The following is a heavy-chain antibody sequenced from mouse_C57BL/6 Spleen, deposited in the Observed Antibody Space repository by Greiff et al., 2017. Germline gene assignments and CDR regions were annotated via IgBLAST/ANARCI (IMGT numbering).Heavy chain of an antibody. J-gene: IGHJ1*03. D-gene: IGHD2-4*01. Sequence: VQLQESGPELVKPGASVKISCKASGYAFSSSWMNWVKQRPGKGLEWIGRIYPGDGDTNYNGKFKGKATLTADKSSSTAYMQLSSLTSEDSAVYFCARSPLYDYDGLGYFDVWGTGTTVTVSS. V-gene: IGHV1-82*01. CDR1: GYAFSSSW. CDR3: ARSPLYDYDGLGYFDV. CDR2: IYPGDGDT.